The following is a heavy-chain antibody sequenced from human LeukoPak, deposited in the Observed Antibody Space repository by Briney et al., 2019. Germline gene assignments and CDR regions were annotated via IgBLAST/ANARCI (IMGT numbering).Heavy chain of an antibody. Sequence: ASVKVSCKASGGTFSSYAISWVRQAPGQGLEWMGWINPNNGDTNFAQKFQGRVTMTRDTSISTAYMDLSRVTSDDTAVYYCAREGTERSAIFGVIIRGVNDFWGQGTLVTVSS. V-gene: IGHV1-2*02. CDR1: GGTFSSYA. CDR2: INPNNGDT. J-gene: IGHJ4*02. CDR3: AREGTERSAIFGVIIRGVNDF. D-gene: IGHD3-3*01.